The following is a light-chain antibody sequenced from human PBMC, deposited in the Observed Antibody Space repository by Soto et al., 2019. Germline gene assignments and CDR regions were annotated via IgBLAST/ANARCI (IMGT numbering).Light chain of an antibody. V-gene: IGKV3-15*01. J-gene: IGKJ1*01. CDR3: QQFDNWPRT. CDR2: DVS. Sequence: EIVMTQSPATLSVSPGERATLSCRASQSVSSNLAWYQQKPGQAPRLLMYDVSTRATGIPARFSGSGSGTAFTLTISSLQSEDFAVYYCQQFDNWPRTFGQGTKVEI. CDR1: QSVSSN.